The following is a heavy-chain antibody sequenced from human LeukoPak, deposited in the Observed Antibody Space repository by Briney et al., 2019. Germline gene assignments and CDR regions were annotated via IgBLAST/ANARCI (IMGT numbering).Heavy chain of an antibody. V-gene: IGHV4-34*01. CDR2: INHSGST. CDR1: GGSFRGYY. CDR3: ARSQQREDYVPNYFDY. D-gene: IGHD4-17*01. J-gene: IGHJ4*02. Sequence: SETLSLTCAVYGGSFRGYYWTWIRQPPGKGLEWIGEINHSGSTNYNPSLKSRVTISVDTSKNQFSLKLSSVTAADTAVYYCARSQQREDYVPNYFDYWGQGTLVTVSS.